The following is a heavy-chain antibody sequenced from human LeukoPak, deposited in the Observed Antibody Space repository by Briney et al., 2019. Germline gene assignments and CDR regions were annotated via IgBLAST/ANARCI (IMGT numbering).Heavy chain of an antibody. CDR2: IYYSGST. CDR1: GGSINSYY. Sequence: SETLSLTCTVSGGSINSYYWSWIRQPPGKGLERIGYIYYSGSTNYNPSLKSRVTISVDTSKNQFSLKLSSVTVADTAVYYCARQIYDSSGLYYFDYWGQGTLVTVSS. CDR3: ARQIYDSSGLYYFDY. D-gene: IGHD3-22*01. V-gene: IGHV4-59*08. J-gene: IGHJ4*02.